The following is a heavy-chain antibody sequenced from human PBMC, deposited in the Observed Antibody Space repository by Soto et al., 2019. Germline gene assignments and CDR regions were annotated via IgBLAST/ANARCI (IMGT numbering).Heavy chain of an antibody. D-gene: IGHD6-13*01. V-gene: IGHV4-59*08. Sequence: QVQLQESGPGLVKPSETLSLTCTVSGGSISSYYWSWIRQHPGKGLEWIGYIYYSGSTNYNPSLKSRVTISVDTSKNQFSLKLSSVTAADTAVYYGARGSRSSWKGWFDPWGQGTLVTVSS. CDR1: GGSISSYY. CDR3: ARGSRSSWKGWFDP. CDR2: IYYSGST. J-gene: IGHJ5*02.